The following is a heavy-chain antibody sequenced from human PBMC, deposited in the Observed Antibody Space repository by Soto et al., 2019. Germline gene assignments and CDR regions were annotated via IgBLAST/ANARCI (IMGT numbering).Heavy chain of an antibody. V-gene: IGHV4-31*03. CDR2: IYYSGST. CDR3: ARVAVLYYDSSGYYAGYYYYYGMDV. CDR1: GGSISSGGYY. Sequence: SETLSLTCTVSGGSISSGGYYWSWIRQHPGKGLEWIGYIYYSGSTYYNPSLKSRVTISVDTSKNQFSLKLSSVTAADTAVYYCARVAVLYYDSSGYYAGYYYYYGMDVWGQGTTVTVSS. D-gene: IGHD3-22*01. J-gene: IGHJ6*02.